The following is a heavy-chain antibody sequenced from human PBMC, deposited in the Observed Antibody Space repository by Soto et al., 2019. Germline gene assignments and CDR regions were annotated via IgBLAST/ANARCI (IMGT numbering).Heavy chain of an antibody. V-gene: IGHV3-33*01. CDR1: GFTFSSYG. J-gene: IGHJ4*02. D-gene: IGHD6-13*01. Sequence: QVQLVESGGGVVQPGRSLRLSCAASGFTFSSYGMHWVRQAPGKGLEWVAVIWYDGSNKYYADSVKGRFTISRDNSKNTLYQQMNSLRAEDTAVYYCARAWGGAAAGNYFAYWGQGTLVTVSS. CDR3: ARAWGGAAAGNYFAY. CDR2: IWYDGSNK.